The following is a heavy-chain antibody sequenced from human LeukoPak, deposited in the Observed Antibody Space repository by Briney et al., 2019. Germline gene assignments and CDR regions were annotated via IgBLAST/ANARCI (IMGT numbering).Heavy chain of an antibody. CDR2: TYYRSRWYN. CDR3: ARDHPGGGCSSTSCLRNNWFDP. D-gene: IGHD2-2*01. CDR1: GDSVSSNSAA. Sequence: SQTLSLTCAISGDSVSSNSAAWNWIRQSPSRGLEWLGRTYYRSRWYNDYAVSVKSRITINSDTSKNQFSLQLNSVTPEDTAVYYCARDHPGGGCSSTSCLRNNWFDPWGQGTLVTVSS. J-gene: IGHJ5*02. V-gene: IGHV6-1*01.